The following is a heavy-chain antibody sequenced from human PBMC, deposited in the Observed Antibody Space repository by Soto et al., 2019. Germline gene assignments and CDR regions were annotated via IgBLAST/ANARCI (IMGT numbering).Heavy chain of an antibody. CDR2: MNPNSGNT. D-gene: IGHD4-4*01. Sequence: QVQLVQSGAEVKKPGASVKVSCKASGYTFTSYDINWVRQATGQGLEWMGWMNPNSGNTNYAQQFQGRVTMTRNTSIRTAYMELSSLRSEDTAVYYWARGQSAYSNLGFGMDVWGQGTTVTVSS. CDR1: GYTFTSYD. J-gene: IGHJ6*02. CDR3: ARGQSAYSNLGFGMDV. V-gene: IGHV1-8*01.